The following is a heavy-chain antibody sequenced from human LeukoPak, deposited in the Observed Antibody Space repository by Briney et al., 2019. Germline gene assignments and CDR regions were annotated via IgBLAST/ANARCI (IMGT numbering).Heavy chain of an antibody. D-gene: IGHD1-26*01. CDR1: GFTFSSYA. J-gene: IGHJ4*02. V-gene: IGHV3-23*01. CDR3: AKYGPQDSGSSHFDY. Sequence: GGSLRLSCAASGFTFSSYAMSWVRQAPGKGLEWVSAIRDSGSSTHYADSVKGRFTTSRDNSKNTLFLQMNSLRAEDTAIYYCAKYGPQDSGSSHFDYWGQGTLVTVSS. CDR2: IRDSGSST.